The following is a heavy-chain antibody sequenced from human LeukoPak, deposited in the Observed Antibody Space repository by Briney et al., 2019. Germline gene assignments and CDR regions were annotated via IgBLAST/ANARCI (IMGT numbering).Heavy chain of an antibody. CDR3: ARSIAAAGVFAFDI. CDR2: ISGSGGST. CDR1: GFTFSSYA. J-gene: IGHJ3*02. D-gene: IGHD6-13*01. V-gene: IGHV3-23*01. Sequence: PGGSLRLSCAASGFTFSSYAMSWVRQAPGKGLEWVSAISGSGGSTYYADSVKGRFTISRDNAKNSLYLQMNSLRAEDTAVYYCARSIAAAGVFAFDIWGQGTMVTVSS.